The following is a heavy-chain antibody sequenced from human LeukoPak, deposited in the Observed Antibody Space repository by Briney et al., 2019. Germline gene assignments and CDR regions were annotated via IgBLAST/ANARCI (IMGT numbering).Heavy chain of an antibody. Sequence: ASVKVSCKASGGTFSSYAISWVRQAPGQGIEWMGRIIPILGIANYAQKFQGRVTITADKSTSTAYMELSSLRSEDTAVYYCARDRYFGDAFDIWGKGTTVTVSS. D-gene: IGHD3-9*01. J-gene: IGHJ3*02. CDR3: ARDRYFGDAFDI. CDR1: GGTFSSYA. V-gene: IGHV1-69*04. CDR2: IIPILGIA.